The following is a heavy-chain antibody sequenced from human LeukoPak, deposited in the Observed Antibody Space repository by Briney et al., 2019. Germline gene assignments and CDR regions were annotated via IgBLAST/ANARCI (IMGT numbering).Heavy chain of an antibody. J-gene: IGHJ3*02. D-gene: IGHD5-18*01. CDR2: INNDGSDA. CDR3: ARGGYSHGFDI. CDR1: GFTFTAFW. V-gene: IGHV3-74*01. Sequence: GGSLRLSCAASGFTFTAFWMHWVRQAPGKGLMWVSRINNDGSDAIYADSVKGRFTISRDNAQNTLYLQMNSLRDEDTAVYYCARGGYSHGFDIWGRGTMVTVSS.